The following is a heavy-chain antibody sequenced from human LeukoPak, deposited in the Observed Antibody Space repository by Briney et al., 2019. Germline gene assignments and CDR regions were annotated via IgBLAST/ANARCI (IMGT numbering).Heavy chain of an antibody. D-gene: IGHD2-15*01. J-gene: IGHJ4*02. CDR3: ARDCSGGSCYEGVLDN. V-gene: IGHV4-4*07. Sequence: SETLSLTCTVSGDSISSSYWSWIRQPAGKALEWIGRIYISGYTNYNPSLKSRVTMSVDTSKNQFSLDVRSVTAADTAVYYCARDCSGGSCYEGVLDNWGQGTLVTVSS. CDR1: GDSISSSY. CDR2: IYISGYT.